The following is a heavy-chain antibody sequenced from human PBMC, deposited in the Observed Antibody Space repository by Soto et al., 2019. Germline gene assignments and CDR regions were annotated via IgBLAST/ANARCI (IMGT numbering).Heavy chain of an antibody. CDR3: ERDIDYYDSSGYQDY. V-gene: IGHV3-48*03. CDR2: INTRGNII. Sequence: GSLRLCSAASGFILSRYEMNWVRQAPGKGLEWVSYINTRGNIIHYADSVKGRFTISRDNAENSLYLQMNRLRAEDTAVYYCERDIDYYDSSGYQDYWGQGSLVTVPS. D-gene: IGHD3-22*01. CDR1: GFILSRYE. J-gene: IGHJ4*02.